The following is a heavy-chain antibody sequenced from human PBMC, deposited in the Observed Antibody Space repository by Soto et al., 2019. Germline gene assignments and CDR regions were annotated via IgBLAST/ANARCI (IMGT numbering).Heavy chain of an antibody. CDR1: GYSISSGYY. V-gene: IGHV4-38-2*01. CDR3: ARAAFRRGSHHFDF. J-gene: IGHJ4*02. D-gene: IGHD1-26*01. Sequence: SETLFLTCGVSGYSISSGYYWSWIRQPPGKGLEWIGSIYQGGDTYYNPSLNSPVTISVDTSNNHFSLRLDSVTAADTAVYYCARAAFRRGSHHFDFWGQGILVTVSS. CDR2: IYQGGDT.